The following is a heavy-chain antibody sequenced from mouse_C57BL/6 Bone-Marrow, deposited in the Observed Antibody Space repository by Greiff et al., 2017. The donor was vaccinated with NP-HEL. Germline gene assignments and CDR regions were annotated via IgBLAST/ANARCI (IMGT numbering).Heavy chain of an antibody. D-gene: IGHD1-1*01. CDR3: TTGGSSPYAMDY. Sequence: EVQGVESGAELVRPGASVKLSCTVSGFNIKDAYMHWVKPRPEQGLEWIGWIDPENGDTEYASKFQGKATITADPSSNTAYLQLSSLTAEYTAVYYCTTGGSSPYAMDYWGQGTSVTVSS. CDR2: IDPENGDT. V-gene: IGHV14-4*01. J-gene: IGHJ4*01. CDR1: GFNIKDAY.